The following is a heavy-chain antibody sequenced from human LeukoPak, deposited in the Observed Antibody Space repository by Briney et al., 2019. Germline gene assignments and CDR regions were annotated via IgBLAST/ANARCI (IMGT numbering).Heavy chain of an antibody. V-gene: IGHV3-30*18. CDR1: GFTFSSYD. CDR3: AKDRTSTWSWDY. CDR2: ILSDGNDK. D-gene: IGHD6-13*01. J-gene: IGHJ4*02. Sequence: GGSLRLSCAASGFTFSSYDMHWVRQAPGRGLGWVAIILSDGNDKYYADSVKGRFTISRDNSKDTLDLQMNSVRAEDTAVYYCAKDRTSTWSWDYWGQGTLVIVSS.